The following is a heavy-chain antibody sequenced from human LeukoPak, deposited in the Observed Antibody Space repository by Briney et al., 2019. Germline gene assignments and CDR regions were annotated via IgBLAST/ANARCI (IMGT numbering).Heavy chain of an antibody. D-gene: IGHD3-10*01. CDR2: ISSSGSTI. V-gene: IGHV3-11*01. CDR3: ARAVVRTRVDY. Sequence: GGSLRLSCAASGFTFSDYYMSWIRQAPGKGLGWVSYISSSGSTIFYADSVKGRFTTSRDNAKNSLFLQMNSLRAEDTAVYYCARAVVRTRVDYWGQGTLVTVSS. J-gene: IGHJ4*02. CDR1: GFTFSDYY.